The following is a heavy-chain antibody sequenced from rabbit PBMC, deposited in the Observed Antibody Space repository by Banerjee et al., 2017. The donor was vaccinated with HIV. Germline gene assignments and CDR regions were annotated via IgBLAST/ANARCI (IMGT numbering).Heavy chain of an antibody. CDR3: ARDTSSSFSSYGMDL. CDR1: GVSFGGSSY. D-gene: IGHD1-1*01. CDR2: IELGSSGFT. V-gene: IGHV1S45*01. J-gene: IGHJ6*01. Sequence: QEQLVESGGGLVQPEGSLTLTCTASGVSFGGSSYMCWVRQAPGKGLEWIGCIELGSSGFTYFASWAKGRFTITKTSSTTVTLQMTSLTAADTATYFCARDTSSSFSSYGMDLWGPGTLVTVS.